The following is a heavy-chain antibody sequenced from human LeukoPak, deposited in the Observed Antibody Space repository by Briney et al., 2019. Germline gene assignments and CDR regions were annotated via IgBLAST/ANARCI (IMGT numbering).Heavy chain of an antibody. CDR3: AKVGLTVTTILDYFDY. D-gene: IGHD4-11*01. J-gene: IGHJ4*02. CDR1: GFTFSSYG. CDR2: ISYDGSNN. V-gene: IGHV3-30*18. Sequence: GGSLRLSCAASGFTFSSYGMHWVREAPGKGLEWVAVISYDGSNNYYADSVKGRFTISRDNSKNTLFLQMNSLRVEDTAVYYCAKVGLTVTTILDYFDYWGQGTLVTVSS.